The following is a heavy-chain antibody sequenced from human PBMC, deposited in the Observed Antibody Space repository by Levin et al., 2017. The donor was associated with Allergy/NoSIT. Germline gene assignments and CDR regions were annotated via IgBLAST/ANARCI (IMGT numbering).Heavy chain of an antibody. CDR3: ARILESEWLDFEDYYGMDV. D-gene: IGHD6-19*01. CDR1: GFTFSSYW. J-gene: IGHJ6*02. Sequence: GGSLRLSCAASGFTFSSYWKSWVRQAPGKGLEWVANIKQDGSEKYYVDSVKGRFTISRDNAKNSLYLQMNSLRAEDTAVYYCARILESEWLDFEDYYGMDVWGQGTTVTVSS. CDR2: IKQDGSEK. V-gene: IGHV3-7*01.